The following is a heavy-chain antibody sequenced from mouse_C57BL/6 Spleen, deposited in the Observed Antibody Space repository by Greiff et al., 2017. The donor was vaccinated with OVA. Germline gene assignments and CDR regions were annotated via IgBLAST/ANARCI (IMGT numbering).Heavy chain of an antibody. Sequence: EVKLQESGGGLVQPGGSMKLSCAASGFTFSDAWMDWVRQSPEQGLEWVAEISNKANNPATYYAESVKGRFTISRDDSTSRVYLQTNSLRAQDTGIYYCTRYYGSSYETWFAYWGQGTLVTVSA. D-gene: IGHD1-1*01. CDR3: TRYYGSSYETWFAY. V-gene: IGHV6-6*01. J-gene: IGHJ3*01. CDR1: GFTFSDAW. CDR2: ISNKANNPAT.